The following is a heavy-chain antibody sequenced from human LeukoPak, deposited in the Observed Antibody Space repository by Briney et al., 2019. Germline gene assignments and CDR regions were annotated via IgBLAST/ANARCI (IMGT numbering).Heavy chain of an antibody. CDR2: ISAYNGNT. J-gene: IGHJ4*02. CDR1: GYTFTSYG. CDR3: AREARDDILTGYYPCYFDY. V-gene: IGHV1-18*01. D-gene: IGHD3-9*01. Sequence: GASVKVSRKASGYTFTSYGISWVRQAPGQGLEWMGWISAYNGNTNYAQKLQGRVTMTTDTSTSTAYMELRSLRSDDTAVYYCAREARDDILTGYYPCYFDYWGQGTLVTVSS.